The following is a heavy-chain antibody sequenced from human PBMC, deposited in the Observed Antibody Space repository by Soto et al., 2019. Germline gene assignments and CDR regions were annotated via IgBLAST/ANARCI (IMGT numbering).Heavy chain of an antibody. CDR3: ARAATTIISPPYYYGMDV. V-gene: IGHV4-61*01. J-gene: IGHJ6*02. D-gene: IGHD1-26*01. Sequence: SETLSLTCTVSGGSISSSSYYWSWIRQPPGKGLEWIGYIYYSGSTNYNPSLKSRVTISVDTSKNQFSLKLSSVTAAATAVYYCARAATTIISPPYYYGMDVWGQGTTVTVSS. CDR1: GGSISSSSYY. CDR2: IYYSGST.